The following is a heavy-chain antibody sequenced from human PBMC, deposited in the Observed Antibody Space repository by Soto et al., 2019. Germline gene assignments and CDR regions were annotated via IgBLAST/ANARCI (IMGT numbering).Heavy chain of an antibody. Sequence: KTSEALSLTCTDSGGSISSGDYYWSWIRQPPGKGLEWIGYIYYSGSTYYNPYLKSRVTISVDTSKNQFSLKLSSVTAADTAVYYCAREGYDILTGYPDYYYYGMDVWGQGTTVTVSS. J-gene: IGHJ6*02. CDR2: IYYSGST. CDR3: AREGYDILTGYPDYYYYGMDV. CDR1: GGSISSGDYY. D-gene: IGHD3-9*01. V-gene: IGHV4-30-4*01.